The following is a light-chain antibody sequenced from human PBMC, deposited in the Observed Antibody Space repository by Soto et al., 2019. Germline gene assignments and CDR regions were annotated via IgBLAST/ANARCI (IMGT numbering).Light chain of an antibody. CDR3: QQHNSYPLT. V-gene: IGKV1-9*01. Sequence: DIVLTQSPSSLSASVGERATLTCRASQGISSYLAWYQQKPGKAPKLLIYAASTLESGVPSRFSGSGSGTEFTLTISSLQPEDFAAYYCQQHNSYPLTFGPGTKVDIK. CDR2: AAS. CDR1: QGISSY. J-gene: IGKJ3*01.